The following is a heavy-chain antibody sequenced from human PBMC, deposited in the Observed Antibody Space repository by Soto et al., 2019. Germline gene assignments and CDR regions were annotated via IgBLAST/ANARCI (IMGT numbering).Heavy chain of an antibody. CDR2: INHSGST. CDR1: GGSFSGYY. CDR3: ARALVGSGSSGSYYPHRYYYYYYGMDV. D-gene: IGHD3-10*01. J-gene: IGHJ6*02. V-gene: IGHV4-34*01. Sequence: SETLSLTCAVYGGSFSGYYWSWIRQPPGKGLEWIGEINHSGSTNYNPSLKSRVTISVDTSKNQFSLKLSSVTAADTAVYYCARALVGSGSSGSYYPHRYYYYYYGMDVWGQGTTVTVS.